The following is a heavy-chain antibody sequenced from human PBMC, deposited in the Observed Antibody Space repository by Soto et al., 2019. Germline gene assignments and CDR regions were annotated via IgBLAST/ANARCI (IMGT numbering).Heavy chain of an antibody. D-gene: IGHD2-21*02. Sequence: QVQLVQSGSELKKPGASVKVSCKASGYTFTSYAMNWGRQAPGQGLERMGWINTYTGNPTYAQGFTGRFVFSLDTTVSTAYLQLCSIKAEDTAVYYCARDHPRLAYCGGYCYSVYWGQGTLVTVSS. CDR1: GYTFTSYA. CDR3: ARDHPRLAYCGGYCYSVY. J-gene: IGHJ4*02. CDR2: INTYTGNP. V-gene: IGHV7-4-1*01.